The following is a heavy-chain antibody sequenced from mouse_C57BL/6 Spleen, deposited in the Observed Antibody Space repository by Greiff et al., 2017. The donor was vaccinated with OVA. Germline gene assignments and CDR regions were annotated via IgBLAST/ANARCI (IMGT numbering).Heavy chain of an antibody. V-gene: IGHV1-80*01. D-gene: IGHD3-3*01. Sequence: QVQLKQSGAELVKPGASVKISCKASGYAFSSYWMNWVKQRPGKGLEWIGQIYPGDGDTNYNGKFKGKATLTADKSSSTAYMQLSSLTSEDSAVYFCARGADSYAMDYWGQGTSVTVSS. J-gene: IGHJ4*01. CDR2: IYPGDGDT. CDR1: GYAFSSYW. CDR3: ARGADSYAMDY.